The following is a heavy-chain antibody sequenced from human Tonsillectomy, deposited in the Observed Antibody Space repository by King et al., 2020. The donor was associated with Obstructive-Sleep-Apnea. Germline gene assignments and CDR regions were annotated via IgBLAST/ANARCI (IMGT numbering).Heavy chain of an antibody. Sequence: VQLVESGGGVVQPGRSLRLSCAASGFPFSTYAMHWVRQAPGKGLEWVGIISYDGSIKSYADSVKGRFTISRDNSKNTVYLHMNSLRVEDTAVYYCVNPXEXIGXGYXXXGTLVTVSS. CDR1: GFPFSTYA. V-gene: IGHV3-30*18. J-gene: IGHJ4*02. D-gene: IGHD3-10*01. CDR2: ISYDGSIK. CDR3: VNPXEXIGXGY.